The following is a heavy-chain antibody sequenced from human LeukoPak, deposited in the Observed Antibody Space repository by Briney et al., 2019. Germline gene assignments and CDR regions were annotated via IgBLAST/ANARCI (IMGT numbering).Heavy chain of an antibody. Sequence: GESLKISCAASGFSFSNYAMSWVRLAPGKGLEWVSAISVSGDTTYYADSVKGRFTISRDNSKNTLYLQMNSLRAEDTAVYYCAKRFYDRGGHFDYWGQGTLVTVSS. CDR1: GFSFSNYA. J-gene: IGHJ4*02. D-gene: IGHD3-22*01. CDR3: AKRFYDRGGHFDY. V-gene: IGHV3-23*01. CDR2: ISVSGDTT.